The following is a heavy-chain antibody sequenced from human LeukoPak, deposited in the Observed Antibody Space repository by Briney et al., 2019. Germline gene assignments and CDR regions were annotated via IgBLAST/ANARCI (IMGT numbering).Heavy chain of an antibody. CDR1: GFTFSSYA. Sequence: GGSLRLSCAASGFTFSSYAMHWVRQAPGKGLEWVAVMSYDGVYKYYADSVKGRFTISRDNSKNTLYLQMNSLRAEDTAVYYCANFGCSSTSCLDYWGQGTLVTVSS. CDR2: MSYDGVYK. J-gene: IGHJ4*02. D-gene: IGHD2-2*01. CDR3: ANFGCSSTSCLDY. V-gene: IGHV3-30-3*01.